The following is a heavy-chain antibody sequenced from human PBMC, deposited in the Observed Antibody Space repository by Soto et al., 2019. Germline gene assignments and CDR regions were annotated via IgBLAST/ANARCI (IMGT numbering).Heavy chain of an antibody. J-gene: IGHJ5*02. Sequence: PSETLSLTCTVSGGSISSYYWSWIRQPPGKGLEWIGYIYYSGSTNYNPSLKSRVTISVDTSKNQFSLKLSSVTAADTAVYYCARENTYYYDSSGYYGGNWFDPWGQGTLVTVSS. V-gene: IGHV4-59*01. CDR3: ARENTYYYDSSGYYGGNWFDP. CDR2: IYYSGST. CDR1: GGSISSYY. D-gene: IGHD3-22*01.